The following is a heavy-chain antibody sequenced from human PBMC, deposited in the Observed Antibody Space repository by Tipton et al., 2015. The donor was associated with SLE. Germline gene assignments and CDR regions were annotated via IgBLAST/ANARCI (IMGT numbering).Heavy chain of an antibody. J-gene: IGHJ4*02. Sequence: QLVQSGAEVKKPGESLKISCKVSGYSFTNYWIGWVRQMPGKGLEWMRIIYPGDPDTRYSPSFQGQVTISADESISTAFLQWSSLKASDPAMYYCARVLYYDNSGYFDYWGQGTLVTVSS. CDR1: GYSFTNYW. CDR2: IYPGDPDT. V-gene: IGHV5-51*03. CDR3: ARVLYYDNSGYFDY. D-gene: IGHD3-22*01.